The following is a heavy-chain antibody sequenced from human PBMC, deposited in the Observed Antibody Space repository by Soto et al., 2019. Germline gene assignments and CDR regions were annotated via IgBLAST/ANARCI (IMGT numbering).Heavy chain of an antibody. V-gene: IGHV4-31*03. CDR1: GGSINSGAYY. Sequence: QVQLQESGPGLVKPSQTLSLTCTVSGGSINSGAYYWSWVREHPGKGLEWIGYIYYSGSAYYNPSLKSRVTISGSTSKTQFSLKLTSVTAADTALYYCARVAGGGGYYSGWFDPWGQGTLVTVSS. CDR2: IYYSGSA. CDR3: ARVAGGGGYYSGWFDP. D-gene: IGHD3-3*01. J-gene: IGHJ5*02.